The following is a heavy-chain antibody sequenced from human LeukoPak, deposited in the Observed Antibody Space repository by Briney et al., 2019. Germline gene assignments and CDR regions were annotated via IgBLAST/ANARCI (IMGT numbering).Heavy chain of an antibody. D-gene: IGHD1-26*01. J-gene: IGHJ4*02. CDR1: GFTFSSYW. V-gene: IGHV3-74*01. CDR2: ITGDGSGI. Sequence: GGSLRLSCAASGFTFSSYWMHWVRQPPGKGLVWVSRITGDGSGIGYADSVEGRFSTSRDNAKNTLYLQMNSLRAEDTAVYYCASGRLVGAPDYWGQGTLVTVSS. CDR3: ASGRLVGAPDY.